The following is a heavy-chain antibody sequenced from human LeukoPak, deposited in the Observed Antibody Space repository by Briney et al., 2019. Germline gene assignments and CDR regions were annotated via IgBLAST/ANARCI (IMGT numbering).Heavy chain of an antibody. V-gene: IGHV3-23*03. J-gene: IGHJ4*02. CDR3: AKGKGGTSFNYCFDY. D-gene: IGHD1-26*01. CDR2: IHNDAATT. CDR1: GFFFSAYA. Sequence: PGGSLRLSCAASGFFFSAYAMSWVRQAPGKGLEWVSLIHNDAATTYYADSVRGRFTVSRDTSKNTLYLEMNSLRAEDTAVYYFAKGKGGTSFNYCFDYWGQGTPVSVSS.